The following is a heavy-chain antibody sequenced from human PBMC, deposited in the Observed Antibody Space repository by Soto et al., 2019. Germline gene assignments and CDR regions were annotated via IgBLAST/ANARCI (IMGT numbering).Heavy chain of an antibody. CDR2: VYSGGAT. Sequence: QLVETGGGLIQPGTSLTLSCAASEFSVSRNYMTWVRQAPGKGLEWVSFVYSGGATFYADSVKGRFILSRDDSQNTMYLQMNNLRAEDTAVYYCARVPGRLWGRGTLVTVAS. J-gene: IGHJ4*02. CDR3: ARVPGRL. D-gene: IGHD3-10*01. V-gene: IGHV3-53*02. CDR1: EFSVSRNY.